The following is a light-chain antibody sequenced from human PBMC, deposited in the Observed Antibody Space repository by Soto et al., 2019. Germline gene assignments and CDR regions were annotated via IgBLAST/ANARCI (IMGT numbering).Light chain of an antibody. Sequence: QSVLTQPASVSGSPGQSITISCTGSTSDVGAYNYVSWYNHHPGQAPQLMIYEVSNRPSGVSNRFSGSKSGNTASLTISGLQADDEGDYYCSSKTSSSSPFVFGTGTKVTVL. CDR3: SSKTSSSSPFV. CDR2: EVS. J-gene: IGLJ1*01. V-gene: IGLV2-14*01. CDR1: TSDVGAYNY.